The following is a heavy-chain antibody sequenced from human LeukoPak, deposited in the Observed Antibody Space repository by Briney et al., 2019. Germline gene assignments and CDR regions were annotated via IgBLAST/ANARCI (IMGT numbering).Heavy chain of an antibody. CDR1: GFTFEDYA. CDR2: ISWNSGRI. CDR3: ARDHYYDSSGYHYFDY. J-gene: IGHJ4*02. D-gene: IGHD3-22*01. Sequence: GGSLRLSCAASGFTFEDYAIHWVRQAPGKGLEWVSGISWNSGRIGYADSVKGRLTISRDNAKNSLYLQMNSLRAEDTALYYCARDHYYDSSGYHYFDYWGQGTLVTVSS. V-gene: IGHV3-9*01.